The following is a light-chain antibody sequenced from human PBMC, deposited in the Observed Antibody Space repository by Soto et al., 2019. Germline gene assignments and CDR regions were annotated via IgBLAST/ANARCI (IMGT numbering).Light chain of an antibody. J-gene: IGKJ1*01. CDR3: QHYNSYSAA. CDR2: KAS. CDR1: QTIISW. V-gene: IGKV1-5*03. Sequence: DIQMTQAPSTLSGSVGDRVTITCRASQTIISWLACYQHKPGKAPKRLIYKASTLKSGVTTRHTGSGSRTEFHIHISSLQPDDFAHYYCQHYNSYSAAFGQGTKVDIK.